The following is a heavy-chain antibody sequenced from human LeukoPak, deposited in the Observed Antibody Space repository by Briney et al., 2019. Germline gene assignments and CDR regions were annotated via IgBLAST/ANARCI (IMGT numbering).Heavy chain of an antibody. J-gene: IGHJ4*02. CDR2: MNPNSGNT. CDR3: ARSTMGARRRYDY. CDR1: KDTFTIYD. D-gene: IGHD1-26*01. Sequence: ASVKVSCKASKDTFTIYDVNWMRQATGLGLEWMGWMNPNSGNTGYAQKFQGRVTMTMNSSISTAYMELTSPTSEDTAVYYCARSTMGARRRYDYWGQGTLVTVSS. V-gene: IGHV1-8*01.